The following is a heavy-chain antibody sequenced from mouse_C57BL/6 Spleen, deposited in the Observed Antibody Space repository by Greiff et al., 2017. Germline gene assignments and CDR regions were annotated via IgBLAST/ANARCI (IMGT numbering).Heavy chain of an antibody. V-gene: IGHV3-6*01. Sequence: VQLKESGPGLVKPSQSLSLTCSVTGYSITSGYYWNWIRQFPGNKLEWMGYISYDGSNNYNPSLKNRSSITRDTSKNQFFLKLNSVTTEDTATYYCASLDWDGYWGQGTTLTVSS. CDR3: ASLDWDGY. D-gene: IGHD4-1*01. CDR2: ISYDGSN. CDR1: GYSITSGYY. J-gene: IGHJ2*01.